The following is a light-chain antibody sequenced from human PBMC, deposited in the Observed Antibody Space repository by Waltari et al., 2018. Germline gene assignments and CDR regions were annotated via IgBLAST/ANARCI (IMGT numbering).Light chain of an antibody. CDR2: GAS. Sequence: EIVMTQSPATLSVSPGERATLSCRASQSVSSNLAWYQQKPGQAPRRLIYGASTRATGIPARVSGSGSGTEFTLTISSLQSVDFAVYYCQQYNNWPPYTFGQGTKLEIK. CDR1: QSVSSN. CDR3: QQYNNWPPYT. J-gene: IGKJ2*01. V-gene: IGKV3-15*01.